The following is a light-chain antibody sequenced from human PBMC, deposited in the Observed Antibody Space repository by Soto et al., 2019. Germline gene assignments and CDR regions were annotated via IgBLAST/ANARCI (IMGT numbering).Light chain of an antibody. V-gene: IGLV2-14*01. J-gene: IGLJ1*01. CDR2: DVS. Sequence: QSVLTQPASVSASPGQSITISCTGTSNDVISYNYVSWYQQHPGKAPKLMIYDVSNRPSGVSNRFSGSKSGNTASLSISGLQAEDEADYYCSSYTSSSPYVFGTGTKVTVL. CDR1: SNDVISYNY. CDR3: SSYTSSSPYV.